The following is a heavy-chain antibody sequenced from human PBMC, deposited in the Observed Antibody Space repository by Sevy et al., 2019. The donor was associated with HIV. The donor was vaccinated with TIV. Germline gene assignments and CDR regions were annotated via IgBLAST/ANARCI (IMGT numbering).Heavy chain of an antibody. CDR1: GGTFSSYA. J-gene: IGHJ4*02. D-gene: IGHD6-13*01. Sequence: ASVKVSCKASGGTFSSYAISWVRQAPGQGLEWMGGIIPIFGTANYAQKFQGRVTITADESTSTAYMELSSLRSEDTAVYYCARDGGAYSISWYYWGQGTLVTVSS. V-gene: IGHV1-69*13. CDR3: ARDGGAYSISWYY. CDR2: IIPIFGTA.